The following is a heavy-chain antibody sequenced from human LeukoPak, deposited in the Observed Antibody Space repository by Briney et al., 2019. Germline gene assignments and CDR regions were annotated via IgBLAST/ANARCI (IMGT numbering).Heavy chain of an antibody. CDR1: GYTFPSYG. D-gene: IGHD6-13*01. J-gene: IGHJ3*02. Sequence: GASVKVSCKASGYTFPSYGISGVRQAAGQGGEGMGWINPYNANTNYAQKVQGRVTMTTDTSTSTAYMELRSLRSDDTAVYYCARDFTRIAAAAEVAFDIWGQGTMVTVSS. V-gene: IGHV1-18*01. CDR2: INPYNANT. CDR3: ARDFTRIAAAAEVAFDI.